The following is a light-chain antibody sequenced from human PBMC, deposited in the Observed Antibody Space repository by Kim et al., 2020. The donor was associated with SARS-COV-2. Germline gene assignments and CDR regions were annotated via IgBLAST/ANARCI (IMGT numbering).Light chain of an antibody. CDR3: AAWDDNLNGL. J-gene: IGLJ2*01. CDR2: NDF. V-gene: IGLV1-44*01. Sequence: PGQKITISCLGGTSNVGINSVSWYQQFPETAPKLLIYNDFVRPAGVPDRFSGSRSGTSASLAISGLQSEDEAVYYCAAWDDNLNGLFGGGTTVTVL. CDR1: TSNVGINS.